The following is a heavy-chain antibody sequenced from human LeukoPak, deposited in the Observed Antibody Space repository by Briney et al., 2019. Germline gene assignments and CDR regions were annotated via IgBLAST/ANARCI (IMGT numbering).Heavy chain of an antibody. D-gene: IGHD2-2*02. CDR1: GYTFTSYG. Sequence: ASVKVSCKASGYTFTSYGISWVRQAPGQGLEWMGWISAYNGNTNYAQKLQGRVTMTTDTSTSTAYMELGSLRSDDTAVYYCARGVYYCSSTSCYTGYFDYWGQGTLVTVSS. CDR3: ARGVYYCSSTSCYTGYFDY. CDR2: ISAYNGNT. J-gene: IGHJ4*02. V-gene: IGHV1-18*01.